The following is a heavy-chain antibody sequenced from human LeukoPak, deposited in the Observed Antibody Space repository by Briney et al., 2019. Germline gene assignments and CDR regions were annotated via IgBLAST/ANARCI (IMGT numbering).Heavy chain of an antibody. J-gene: IGHJ4*02. Sequence: PGGSLRLSCAASGFTFSSYEMNWVRQAPGKGLEWVSYISSSGSTIYYADSVKGRFTISRDNAENSLYLQMNSLRAEDTAVYYCARTRYYSGTQNNFDYWGQGTLVTVSS. CDR1: GFTFSSYE. CDR3: ARTRYYSGTQNNFDY. D-gene: IGHD2-2*01. V-gene: IGHV3-48*03. CDR2: ISSSGSTI.